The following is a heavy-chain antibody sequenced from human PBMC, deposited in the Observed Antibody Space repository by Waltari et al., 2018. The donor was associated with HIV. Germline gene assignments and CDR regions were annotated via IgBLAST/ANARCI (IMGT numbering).Heavy chain of an antibody. Sequence: QVQLVDSGGGVVQPGRSLRLSCAASGFTFNSYAWHGVRQAPGKGLEWVAVISYDGRHIFYADSVRGRFTISRDNSKNTLYLQMNSLTPADTAVYYCARAYNWNIRSPGFCDFWGQGTLVTVSS. D-gene: IGHD1-20*01. CDR3: ARAYNWNIRSPGFCDF. V-gene: IGHV3-30*04. J-gene: IGHJ4*02. CDR1: GFTFNSYA. CDR2: ISYDGRHI.